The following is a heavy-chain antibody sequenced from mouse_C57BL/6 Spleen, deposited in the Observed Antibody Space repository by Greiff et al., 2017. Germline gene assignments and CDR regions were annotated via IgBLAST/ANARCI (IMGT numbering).Heavy chain of an antibody. Sequence: QVQLKESGPGLVQPSQSLSITCPVSGFSLTSYGVHWVRQSPGKGLAWLGVIWSGGSTDYNAAYISRLSISKDNSKSQVFFKMNSLQADDTAIYYCAKYGSLYWYFDVWGTGTTVTVSS. J-gene: IGHJ1*03. CDR2: IWSGGST. CDR1: GFSLTSYG. V-gene: IGHV2-2*01. D-gene: IGHD1-1*01. CDR3: AKYGSLYWYFDV.